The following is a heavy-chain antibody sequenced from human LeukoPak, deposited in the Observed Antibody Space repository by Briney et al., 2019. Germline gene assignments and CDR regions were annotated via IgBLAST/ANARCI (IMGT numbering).Heavy chain of an antibody. D-gene: IGHD5-18*01. V-gene: IGHV1-2*06. CDR2: INPNSGGT. J-gene: IGHJ4*02. Sequence: ASVKVSCKASGYTFTGYYMHWVRQAPGQGLEWMGRINPNSGGTNYAQKFQGRVTMTRDTSISTAYMELSRLRSDDTAVYYCARTVFGEYSYGIGYWGQGTLVTVSS. CDR1: GYTFTGYY. CDR3: ARTVFGEYSYGIGY.